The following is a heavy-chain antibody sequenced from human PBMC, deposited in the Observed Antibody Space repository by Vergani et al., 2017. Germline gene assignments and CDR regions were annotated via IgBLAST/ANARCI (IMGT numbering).Heavy chain of an antibody. CDR3: AKLASTGPFWWLGP. CDR2: ISSTGDST. J-gene: IGHJ5*02. V-gene: IGHV3-23*01. Sequence: EVQLLESGGGLVQPGGSLRLSCAASGFTFSSYAMTWVRQAPGKGLEWVSTISSTGDSTYYADSVRGRFTISRDISQNTLYLQMNSLRAEDTAVYYCAKLASTGPFWWLGPWGQGTLVTVSS. CDR1: GFTFSSYA. D-gene: IGHD6-13*01.